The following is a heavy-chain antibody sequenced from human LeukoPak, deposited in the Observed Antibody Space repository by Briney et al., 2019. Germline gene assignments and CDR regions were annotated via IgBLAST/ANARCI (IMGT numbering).Heavy chain of an antibody. J-gene: IGHJ4*02. Sequence: GGSLRLSCAASGFTFRSYAMHWVRQAPGKGLAGVADISYDGSNKYYADSVKGRLTISRDNSKSTLYLQMNSLRAEDTATYYCARSPYYDILAGFYYYFDYWGQGTLVTVSS. CDR3: ARSPYYDILAGFYYYFDY. D-gene: IGHD3-9*01. CDR1: GFTFRSYA. V-gene: IGHV3-30-3*01. CDR2: ISYDGSNK.